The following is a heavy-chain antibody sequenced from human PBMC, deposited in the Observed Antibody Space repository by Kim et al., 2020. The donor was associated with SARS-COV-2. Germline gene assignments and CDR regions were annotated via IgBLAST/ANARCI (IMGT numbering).Heavy chain of an antibody. Sequence: SETLSLTCTVSGGSISSSSYYWGWIRQPPGKGLEWIGSIYYSGSTYYNPSLKSRVTISVDTSKNQFSLKLSSVTAADTAVYYCARLTRTYYDILTGSSYGMDVCVQGTTVTVPS. CDR2: IYYSGST. V-gene: IGHV4-39*01. CDR1: GGSISSSSYY. CDR3: ARLTRTYYDILTGSSYGMDV. D-gene: IGHD3-9*01. J-gene: IGHJ6*02.